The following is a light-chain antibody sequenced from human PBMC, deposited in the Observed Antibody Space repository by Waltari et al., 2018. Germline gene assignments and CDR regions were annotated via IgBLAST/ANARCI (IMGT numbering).Light chain of an antibody. J-gene: IGKJ2*01. Sequence: EILMTQSPATLSVSPGETVTLSCRASQSVRTTLGWYQQRPGQPPRLLIYGASTRAISIPARFSGSGSGTEFTLTISSLQSEDVGVYYCQQYNIWAPDTFGQGTKLEIK. CDR2: GAS. V-gene: IGKV3-15*01. CDR1: QSVRTT. CDR3: QQYNIWAPDT.